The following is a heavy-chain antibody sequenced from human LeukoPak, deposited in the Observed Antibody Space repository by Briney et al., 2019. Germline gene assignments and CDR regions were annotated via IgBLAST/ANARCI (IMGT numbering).Heavy chain of an antibody. Sequence: GESLKISCKGSGYSVTSHWIGWVRQMPGKGLEWMGIIYPGDSDTRYSPSFQGQVTISADKSISTAYLQWSSLKASDTAMYYCARGTEPDRIAAAGTLDYWGQGTLVTVSS. CDR1: GYSVTSHW. J-gene: IGHJ4*02. D-gene: IGHD6-13*01. CDR3: ARGTEPDRIAAAGTLDY. V-gene: IGHV5-51*01. CDR2: IYPGDSDT.